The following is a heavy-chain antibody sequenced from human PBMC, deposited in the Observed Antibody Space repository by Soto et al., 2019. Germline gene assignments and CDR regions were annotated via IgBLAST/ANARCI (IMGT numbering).Heavy chain of an antibody. V-gene: IGHV4-30-4*01. CDR2: IYYSWST. J-gene: IGHJ5*02. Sequence: PSETLSLTCTVSGGSISSGDYYWSWVRQPPGKGLEWIGYIYYSWSTYYNPSLKSRVTISVDTSKNQFSLKLSSVTAADTAVYYRAGGDYYDSSGYYFEPWGQGTLVTVSS. D-gene: IGHD3-22*01. CDR1: GGSISSGDYY. CDR3: AGGDYYDSSGYYFEP.